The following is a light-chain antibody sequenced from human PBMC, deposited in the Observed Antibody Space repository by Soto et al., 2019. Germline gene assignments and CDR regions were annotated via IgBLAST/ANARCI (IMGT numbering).Light chain of an antibody. CDR3: QQYDSSPLA. Sequence: EIVLTQSPDTLSLSPGERATLSCMPSPSVSSTYLAGYQQKPGQAPMLLIYRASTRATGIPDRFSGRGSGTDFTLTISSLEPEDFAVYYCQQYDSSPLACGGGTKVEVK. CDR2: RAS. CDR1: PSVSSTY. V-gene: IGKV3-20*01. J-gene: IGKJ4*01.